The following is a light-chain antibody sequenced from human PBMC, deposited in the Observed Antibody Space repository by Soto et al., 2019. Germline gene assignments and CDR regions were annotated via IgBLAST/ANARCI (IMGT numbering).Light chain of an antibody. CDR3: QLSSVYSSWT. CDR1: QSTSNW. CDR2: KAS. Sequence: DIQITQFPSTLSASVGDRVTITCRASQSTSNWLAWHQQKPGKVPKILIYKASSLESGVPSRFSGSGSGTEFTLTISSLQTEDFATYNCQLSSVYSSWTFGQGTKVDIK. J-gene: IGKJ1*01. V-gene: IGKV1-5*03.